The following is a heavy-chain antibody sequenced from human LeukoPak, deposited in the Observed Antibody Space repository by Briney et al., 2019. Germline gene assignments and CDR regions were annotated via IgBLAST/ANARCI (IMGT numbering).Heavy chain of an antibody. D-gene: IGHD3-10*01. CDR3: ARFQLLRLGDFLNYDFGLDV. CDR2: ITSVGDMI. Sequence: PGGSLRLSCAASGFTVSDHYMTWIRQAPGKGLEWVSHITSVGDMIYYADSVKGRFTISRDNAKNSLSLQMDGLRAQDTAMYFCARFQLLRLGDFLNYDFGLDVWGLGTTVTVSS. V-gene: IGHV3-11*01. J-gene: IGHJ6*02. CDR1: GFTVSDHY.